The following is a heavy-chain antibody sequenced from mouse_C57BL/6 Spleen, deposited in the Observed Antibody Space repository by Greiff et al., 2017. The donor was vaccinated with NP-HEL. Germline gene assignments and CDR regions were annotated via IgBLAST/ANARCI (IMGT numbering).Heavy chain of an antibody. CDR1: GYTFTSYW. D-gene: IGHD1-1*01. CDR3: ARSGITTVVATN. V-gene: IGHV1-72*01. J-gene: IGHJ2*01. CDR2: IDPNSGGT. Sequence: VKLQQPGAELVKPGASVKLSCKASGYTFTSYWMHWVKQRPGRGLEWIGRIDPNSGGTKYNEKFKSKATLTVDKPSSTAYMQLSSLTSEDSAVYDCARSGITTVVATNWGQGTTLTVSS.